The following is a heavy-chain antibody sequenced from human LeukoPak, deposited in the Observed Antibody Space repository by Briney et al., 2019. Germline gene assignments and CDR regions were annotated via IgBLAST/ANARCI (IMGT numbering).Heavy chain of an antibody. Sequence: GGSLRLTCTASGFSFADHYLSWIRQPPGKGLEWVSYISRGGSNLKYGESVEGRFTISRDNAEKSLYLDMDSLKAEDTAVYYCARGRSLVGPFGLWGQGTVVTVSS. CDR2: ISRGGSNL. J-gene: IGHJ3*01. V-gene: IGHV3-11*04. CDR3: ARGRSLVGPFGL. D-gene: IGHD3-9*01. CDR1: GFSFADHY.